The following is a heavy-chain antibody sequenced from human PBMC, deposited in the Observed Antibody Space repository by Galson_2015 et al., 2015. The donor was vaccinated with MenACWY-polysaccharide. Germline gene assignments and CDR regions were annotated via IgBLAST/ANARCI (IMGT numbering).Heavy chain of an antibody. J-gene: IGHJ4*02. Sequence: SLRLSCAASGFTFSSYWMHWVRQVPGKGLMWVSRIKGDGSSIIYADSVKGRFTISRDNTKNTVWLQMSSLRVEDTAVYYCARDPVDGSGHFDYWGQGTLVTVSS. CDR1: GFTFSSYW. CDR2: IKGDGSSI. V-gene: IGHV3-74*01. CDR3: ARDPVDGSGHFDY. D-gene: IGHD6-19*01.